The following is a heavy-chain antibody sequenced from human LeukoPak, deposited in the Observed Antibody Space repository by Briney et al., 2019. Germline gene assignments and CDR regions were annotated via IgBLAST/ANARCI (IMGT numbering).Heavy chain of an antibody. J-gene: IGHJ6*02. D-gene: IGHD3-10*01. V-gene: IGHV3-23*01. CDR3: AKVNTMVRGVDFYYYGMDV. Sequence: GGSLRLSCAASGFTFSSYAMSWVRQAPGKGLEWVSAISGSGGSTYYADSVKGRFTISRDNSKNTLYLQMNSLRAEDTAVYYCAKVNTMVRGVDFYYYGMDVWGQGTTVTVSS. CDR1: GFTFSSYA. CDR2: ISGSGGST.